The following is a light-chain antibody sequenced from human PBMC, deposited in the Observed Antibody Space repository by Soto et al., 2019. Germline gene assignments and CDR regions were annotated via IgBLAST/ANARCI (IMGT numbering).Light chain of an antibody. CDR1: SSDAGAYTY. Sequence: QSVLTQPPSASGSPGQSVTISCTGTSSDAGAYTYVSWYQQHPGKAPKLMIYEVTKRPSGVPDRFSGSKSGNTASLTVSGLQAEDEAEYYCSSYAGSNNFPYVFGTGTKVTVL. J-gene: IGLJ1*01. CDR3: SSYAGSNNFPYV. V-gene: IGLV2-8*01. CDR2: EVT.